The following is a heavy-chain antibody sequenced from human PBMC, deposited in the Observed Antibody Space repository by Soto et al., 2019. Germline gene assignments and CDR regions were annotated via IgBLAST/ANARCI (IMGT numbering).Heavy chain of an antibody. CDR2: ISYGGSHK. CDR3: AKEMFPRTVLDSSSPWGDF. Sequence: PRWSLRLCCTASVFTFSEYGIHWFRQAPGKGLEWVAVISYGGSHKYYAGSVKERFTISRDDSKNTVYLQMNSLKTDDTAVYYCAKEMFPRTVLDSSSPWGDFWGRGSLVTVSS. D-gene: IGHD2-15*01. V-gene: IGHV3-30*18. CDR1: VFTFSEYG. J-gene: IGHJ4*02.